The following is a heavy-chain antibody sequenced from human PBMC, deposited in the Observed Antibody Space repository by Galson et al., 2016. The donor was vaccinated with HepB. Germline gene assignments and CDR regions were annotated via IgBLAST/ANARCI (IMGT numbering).Heavy chain of an antibody. CDR3: ARDLGASWYLVL. CDR2: TYYRVSWQT. D-gene: IGHD4-17*01. CDR1: GDSVTNYSAA. J-gene: IGHJ2*01. Sequence: CAISGDSVTNYSAAWNWIRHSPSRGLEWLGRTYYRVSWQTDYASSLQSRIAIIPDTSKNHFSLQLTSVTPEDTAIYYCARDLGASWYLVLWGRGTLVTVPS. V-gene: IGHV6-1*01.